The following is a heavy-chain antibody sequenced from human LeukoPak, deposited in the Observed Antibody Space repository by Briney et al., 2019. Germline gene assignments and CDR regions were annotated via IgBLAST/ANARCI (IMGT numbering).Heavy chain of an antibody. D-gene: IGHD1-26*01. J-gene: IGHJ4*02. CDR3: AREEEWELPDY. V-gene: IGHV3-30-3*01. CDR1: GFPFSGNA. Sequence: GGSLRLSCTASGFPFSGNAMHWVRQAPGKGLEWVGVIFYDGDTVHYADSVKGRFTISRDNSKNTLYLQMNSLGTDDTAVYYCAREEEWELPDYWGQGTLVIVSS. CDR2: IFYDGDTV.